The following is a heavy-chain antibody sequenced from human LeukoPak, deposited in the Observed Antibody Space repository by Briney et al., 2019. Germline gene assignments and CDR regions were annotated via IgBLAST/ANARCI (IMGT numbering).Heavy chain of an antibody. V-gene: IGHV1-46*01. Sequence: GASVKVSCKASGYSFTSYYMHWVRQAPGQGLEWMGIINPSGGSTSYAQKFQGRVTITADESTSTAYMELSSLRSEDTAVYYCARAGIAVAGISEYYYGMDVWGQGTTVTVSS. J-gene: IGHJ6*02. CDR2: INPSGGST. CDR1: GYSFTSYY. CDR3: ARAGIAVAGISEYYYGMDV. D-gene: IGHD6-19*01.